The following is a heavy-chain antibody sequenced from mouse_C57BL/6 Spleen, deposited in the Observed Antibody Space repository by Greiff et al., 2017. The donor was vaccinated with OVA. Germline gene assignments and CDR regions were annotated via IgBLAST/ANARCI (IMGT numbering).Heavy chain of an antibody. CDR3: ARGGYWAMDY. CDR2: IYPGDGDT. J-gene: IGHJ4*01. V-gene: IGHV1-80*01. Sequence: HVQLQPSWAELVKPGASVKISCKASGYAFSSYWLNWVKQRPGTGLAWFGQIYPGDGDTNYNGKFKGTATLTADKSSSTAYMQLSSLTSEDSAVYFCARGGYWAMDYWGQGTSVTVSS. CDR1: GYAFSSYW. D-gene: IGHD1-1*02.